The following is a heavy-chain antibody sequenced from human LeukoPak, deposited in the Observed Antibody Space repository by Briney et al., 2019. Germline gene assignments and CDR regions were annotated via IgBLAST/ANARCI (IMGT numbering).Heavy chain of an antibody. CDR2: IIPIFGTA. V-gene: IGHV1-69*05. Sequence: SVKVSCKASGGTFSSYAISWVRQAPGQGLEWMGGIIPIFGTANYAQKFQGRVTITTDESTSTAYMELSSLRSEDTAVYYCARDIGVPAANDAFDIWGQGTMVTVSS. D-gene: IGHD2-2*01. CDR1: GGTFSSYA. J-gene: IGHJ3*02. CDR3: ARDIGVPAANDAFDI.